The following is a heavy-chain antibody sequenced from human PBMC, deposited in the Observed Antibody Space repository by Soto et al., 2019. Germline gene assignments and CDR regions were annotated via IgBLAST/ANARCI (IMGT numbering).Heavy chain of an antibody. V-gene: IGHV3-13*01. Sequence: GSLRLSCATSGIIFTGYDIHWVRQARGKGLEWVSRIATGGDTYYSGSVKGRFIISRDSAKNSVYLQMNNLRAGDTAVYYCARAALPSTSLYGMDVWGQGTTVTVYS. CDR2: IATGGDT. D-gene: IGHD3-3*02. J-gene: IGHJ6*02. CDR3: ARAALPSTSLYGMDV. CDR1: GIIFTGYD.